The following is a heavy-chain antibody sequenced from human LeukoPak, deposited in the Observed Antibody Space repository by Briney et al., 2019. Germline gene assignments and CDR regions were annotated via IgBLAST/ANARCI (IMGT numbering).Heavy chain of an antibody. CDR3: ARDYCRSTSCLFDY. CDR1: GYTFIGYH. Sequence: GASVKDSCKASGYTFIGYHMHWVRQAPGQGLEWVGRIYPNSGDTNYAQKCQVRVPMTRDTSISTAYVELSRLRSDDTAVYYCARDYCRSTSCLFDYWRERTLVTVPS. CDR2: IYPNSGDT. J-gene: IGHJ4*02. V-gene: IGHV1-2*06. D-gene: IGHD2-2*01.